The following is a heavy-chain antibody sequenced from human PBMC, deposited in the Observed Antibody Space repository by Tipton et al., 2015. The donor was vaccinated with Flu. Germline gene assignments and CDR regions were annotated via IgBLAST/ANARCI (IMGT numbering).Heavy chain of an antibody. CDR2: IYYSGSA. V-gene: IGHV4-61*01. CDR1: GGSVNTGYYY. J-gene: IGHJ5*02. CDR3: AKVEGSFEQGHCIGPDCWIDA. D-gene: IGHD2-15*01. Sequence: TLSLTCTVSGGSVNTGYYYWTWIRQPPGKGLEWIGHIYYSGSANYNPSLKGRVTISIDTPKNQFSLRLSSVTAADTAAYYCAKVEGSFEQGHCIGPDCWIDAWGQGTLVTVSS.